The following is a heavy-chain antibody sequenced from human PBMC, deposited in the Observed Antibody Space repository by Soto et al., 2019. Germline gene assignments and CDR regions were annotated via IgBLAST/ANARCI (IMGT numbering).Heavy chain of an antibody. CDR3: AKSSCSTYRCLYGSDV. J-gene: IGHJ6*02. D-gene: IGHD2-2*01. CDR1: GFTFGNNA. Sequence: GSLRLSCVASGFTFGNNAMSWVRLAPGKGLEWVSSINGGDGGTYYADSVKGRFTISRDNSKNTLYLQMNGLRDDDTAVYYCAKSSCSTYRCLYGSDVWGLGTTVTVSS. V-gene: IGHV3-23*01. CDR2: INGGDGGT.